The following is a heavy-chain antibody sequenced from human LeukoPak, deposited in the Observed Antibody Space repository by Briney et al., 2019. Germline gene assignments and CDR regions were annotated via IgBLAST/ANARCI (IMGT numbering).Heavy chain of an antibody. V-gene: IGHV1-46*01. D-gene: IGHD2-8*01. CDR1: GYTFTSYY. CDR3: ARQMAALPYYYGMDV. Sequence: ASVKVSCKASGYTFTSYYMHWVRQAPGQGLEWMGIINPSGGSTSYAQKFQGRVTMTRDTSTSTVYMELSSLRSEDTAVYYCARQMAALPYYYGMDVWGQGTTVTVSS. J-gene: IGHJ6*02. CDR2: INPSGGST.